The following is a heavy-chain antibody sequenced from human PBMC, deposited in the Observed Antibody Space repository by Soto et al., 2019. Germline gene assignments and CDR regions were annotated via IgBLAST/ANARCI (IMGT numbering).Heavy chain of an antibody. CDR1: GFIFKMYW. V-gene: IGHV3-74*01. CDR2: IYNDGTYS. J-gene: IGHJ4*02. D-gene: IGHD6-19*01. CDR3: TRGPRPISAGTGAY. Sequence: GGSLRLSCAASGFIFKMYWMHWVRQSPGKGLVWISRIYNDGTYSDYADSVRGRFTISRDNVNDTLYLQMNNLRAEDSGLYYCTRGPRPISAGTGAYWGQGTQVTVSS.